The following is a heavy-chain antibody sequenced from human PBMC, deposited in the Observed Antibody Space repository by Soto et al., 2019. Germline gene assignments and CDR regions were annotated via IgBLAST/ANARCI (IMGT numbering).Heavy chain of an antibody. V-gene: IGHV1-3*01. CDR2: INAGNGNT. J-gene: IGHJ4*02. Sequence: QVQLVQSGAEVKEPGASVKVSCKASGYTFTSYAMHWVRQAPGQRLEWMGWINAGNGNTKYSQKFQGRVTLTRDTAASTAYMELSSLRSEDTAVYYCARGPGGPGGPGDYWGQGTLVTVSS. CDR3: ARGPGGPGGPGDY. CDR1: GYTFTSYA. D-gene: IGHD2-15*01.